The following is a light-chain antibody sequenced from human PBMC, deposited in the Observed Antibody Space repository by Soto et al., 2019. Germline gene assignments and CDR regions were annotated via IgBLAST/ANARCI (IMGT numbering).Light chain of an antibody. J-gene: IGLJ1*01. CDR1: SSNIGANYD. CDR3: QAYDSTLGARYV. V-gene: IGLV1-40*01. Sequence: QSVPPPPPSVSGAPGQRVTISCTGSSSNIGANYDVHWYQHRPGTAPKLLIFGHNNRPSGVPDRFSGSKSGTPASLAITGLQAEEEGDYYCQAYDSTLGARYVFGTGTKVTVL. CDR2: GHN.